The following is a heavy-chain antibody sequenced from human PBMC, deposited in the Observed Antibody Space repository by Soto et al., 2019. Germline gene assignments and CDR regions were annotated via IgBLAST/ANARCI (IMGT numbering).Heavy chain of an antibody. V-gene: IGHV6-1*01. CDR3: ARGGVYSSSWYQWYGMDV. J-gene: IGHJ6*02. CDR1: GDSVSSNSAA. Sequence: PSQTLSLTCAISGDSVSSNSAAWNWIRQPPSRGLEWLGRTYYRSKWYNDYAVSVKSRITINPDTSKNQFSLQLNSVTPEDTAVYYCARGGVYSSSWYQWYGMDVWGQGTTVTVSS. D-gene: IGHD6-13*01. CDR2: TYYRSKWYN.